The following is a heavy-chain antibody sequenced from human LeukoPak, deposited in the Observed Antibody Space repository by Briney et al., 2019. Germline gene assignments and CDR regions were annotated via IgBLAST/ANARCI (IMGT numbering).Heavy chain of an antibody. D-gene: IGHD3-22*01. CDR2: INSDDSRT. Sequence: GGSLRLSCAASGFTFSAFWMHWVRHAPGKGLVWVSRINSDDSRTTYADSVKGRFTISRDNAKNTLYLQRNSLRAEDTAVYYCARGLVHDTSGYYSDYWGQGTLVTVSS. CDR1: GFTFSAFW. J-gene: IGHJ4*02. V-gene: IGHV3-74*01. CDR3: ARGLVHDTSGYYSDY.